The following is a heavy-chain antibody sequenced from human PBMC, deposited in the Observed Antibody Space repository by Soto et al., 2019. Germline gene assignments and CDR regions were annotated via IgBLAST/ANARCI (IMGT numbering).Heavy chain of an antibody. D-gene: IGHD4-17*01. J-gene: IGHJ4*02. V-gene: IGHV3-74*01. Sequence: GGALRLSCAASGFTVSNYLMHWVRQAPGKGLVWVSRINSDGSSTSFADSVKGRFTISRDNAKNTLYLQMNSLRAEDTAVYYCARVNYGDYGGVYDYWGQGTLVTVSS. CDR2: INSDGSST. CDR1: GFTVSNYL. CDR3: ARVNYGDYGGVYDY.